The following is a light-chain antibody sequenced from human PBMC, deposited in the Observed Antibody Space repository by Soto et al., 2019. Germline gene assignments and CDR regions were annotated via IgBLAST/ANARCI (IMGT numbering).Light chain of an antibody. CDR2: DVN. J-gene: IGLJ1*01. CDR3: CSYAGGYTLYV. V-gene: IGLV2-11*01. CDR1: SSDVGGYNY. Sequence: QSVLTQPRSVSGSPGPSVTISCTGSSSDVGGYNYVSWYQQHPGKAPKLIIYDVNERPSGVPDRFSGSKSGNTASLTISGLLAEDEADYYCCSYAGGYTLYVFGAGTKVTVL.